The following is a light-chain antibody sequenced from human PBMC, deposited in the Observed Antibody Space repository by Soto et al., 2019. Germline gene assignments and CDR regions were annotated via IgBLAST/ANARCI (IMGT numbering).Light chain of an antibody. J-gene: IGKJ4*01. CDR1: QDINSW. CDR2: AAS. V-gene: IGKV1-12*01. CDR3: QQTNSFPLT. Sequence: DIQMTQSPSSVSASVGDRVTITCRVSQDINSWLAWYQQKPGKAPNLLIYAASSLQSGVPSRFSGSGSGTDFTLTISSLQPEDFASYYCQQTNSFPLTFGGGTKVEIK.